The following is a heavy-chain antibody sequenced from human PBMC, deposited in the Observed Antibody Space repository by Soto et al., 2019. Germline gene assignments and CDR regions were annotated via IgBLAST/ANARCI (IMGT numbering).Heavy chain of an antibody. CDR1: GFTFGDYA. V-gene: IGHV3-49*03. Sequence: GGSLRLSCTASGFTFGDYAMSWFRQAPGKGLEWVGVVRSRAYGGTTDYAASVRGSFTISRDDSKSIAYLQLNTLRTEDTAVYYWARYTYTTRYSYFGSDGWGHGTTVTV. J-gene: IGHJ6*02. D-gene: IGHD1-1*01. CDR2: VRSRAYGGTT. CDR3: ARYTYTTRYSYFGSDG.